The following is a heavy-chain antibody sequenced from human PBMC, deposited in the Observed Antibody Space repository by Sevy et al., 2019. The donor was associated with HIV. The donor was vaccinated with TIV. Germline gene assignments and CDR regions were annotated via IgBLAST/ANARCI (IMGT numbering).Heavy chain of an antibody. CDR2: RYHSGST. J-gene: IGHJ6*02. D-gene: IGHD6-13*01. CDR3: ARGAIAAAGYSYGMDV. Sequence: SETLSLTCAVSGASITSSAWWTWVRQPPGKGLEWIGKRYHSGSTTYNPSLKSRVTILVDDSKNQFSLHLKFVTAADTAVYYCARGAIAAAGYSYGMDVWRQGTTVTVSS. V-gene: IGHV4-4*02. CDR1: GASITSSAW.